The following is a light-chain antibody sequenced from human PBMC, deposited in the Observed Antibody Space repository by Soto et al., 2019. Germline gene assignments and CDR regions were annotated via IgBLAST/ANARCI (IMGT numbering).Light chain of an antibody. CDR1: QSVSSY. J-gene: IGKJ1*01. Sequence: EIVLTQSPATLSLPPGERATLSCRASQSVSSYLAWYQQKPGQAPRLLIYDASNRATGIPARFSGSGSGTDFTLTISSLEPEDFAVYYCQQRRNWPVTFGQGTRVEIK. V-gene: IGKV3-11*01. CDR3: QQRRNWPVT. CDR2: DAS.